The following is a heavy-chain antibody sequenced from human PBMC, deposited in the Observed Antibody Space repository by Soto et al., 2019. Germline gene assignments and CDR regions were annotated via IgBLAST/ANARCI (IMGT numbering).Heavy chain of an antibody. J-gene: IGHJ4*02. CDR2: ISSSGSTI. CDR1: GFTFSDYY. V-gene: IGHV3-11*01. Sequence: GGSLRLSCAASGFTFSDYYMSWIRQAPGKGLEWVSYISSSGSTIYYADSVKGRFTISRDNAKNSLYLQMNSLRAEDTAVYYCARETYYDFWSGYPLRDYWGQGTLVTVSS. D-gene: IGHD3-3*01. CDR3: ARETYYDFWSGYPLRDY.